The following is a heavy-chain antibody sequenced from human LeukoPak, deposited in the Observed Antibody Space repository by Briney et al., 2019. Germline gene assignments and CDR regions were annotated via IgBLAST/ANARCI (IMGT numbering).Heavy chain of an antibody. V-gene: IGHV1-69*13. CDR2: IIPIFGTA. Sequence: SVKVSCKASGGTFSSYAISWVRQAPGQGVEWMGGIIPIFGTANYAQKFQGRVTITADESTSTAYMGLSGLRAEDTAVYYCAREMDVVVRQLAHYAFDIWGRGTMVTVSS. CDR1: GGTFSSYA. J-gene: IGHJ3*02. CDR3: AREMDVVVRQLAHYAFDI. D-gene: IGHD2-2*01.